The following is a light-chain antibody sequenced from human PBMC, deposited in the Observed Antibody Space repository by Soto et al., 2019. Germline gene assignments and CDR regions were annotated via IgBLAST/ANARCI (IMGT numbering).Light chain of an antibody. V-gene: IGLV1-47*01. CDR2: RSN. Sequence: QSVLTQPPSASGTPGQRVTISCSGSSSNIGTNDAFWYQQLPGTAPKLLIYRSNQRPSGVPDRFSGSKSATSASLAISGLRSEDEDDYYCASWDCSLSRVLLGGGTNETVL. CDR1: SSNIGTND. CDR3: ASWDCSLSRVL. J-gene: IGLJ2*01.